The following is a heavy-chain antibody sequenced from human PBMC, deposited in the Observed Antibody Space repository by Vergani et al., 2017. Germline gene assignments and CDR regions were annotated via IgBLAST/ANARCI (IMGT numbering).Heavy chain of an antibody. J-gene: IGHJ4*02. CDR1: GDSISRTNFY. D-gene: IGHD6-25*01. CDR2: VYFTGHT. CDR3: ARSGSYQRARDH. Sequence: QLQLQESGPGLVKPSETLSLTCTVSGDSISRTNFYWGWIRQPPGKGLEWLGSVYFTGHTYYNPSLKGRVTISVDTSNNHFSLNLSSVTAADTAVYYCARSGSYQRARDHWGRGTLVTVSS. V-gene: IGHV4-39*02.